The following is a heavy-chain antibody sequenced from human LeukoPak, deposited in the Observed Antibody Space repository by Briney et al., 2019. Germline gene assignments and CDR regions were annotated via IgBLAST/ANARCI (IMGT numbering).Heavy chain of an antibody. Sequence: GGSLRLSCAASGFTFSNYGMHWVRQAPGKGLEWVAVISFDGSNKYYADSVKGRFTISRDNSKNTLYLQMNSLRAEDTAVYYCAKSIVGATGDAFDIWGQGTMVTVS. V-gene: IGHV3-30*18. CDR1: GFTFSNYG. CDR3: AKSIVGATGDAFDI. J-gene: IGHJ3*02. CDR2: ISFDGSNK. D-gene: IGHD1-26*01.